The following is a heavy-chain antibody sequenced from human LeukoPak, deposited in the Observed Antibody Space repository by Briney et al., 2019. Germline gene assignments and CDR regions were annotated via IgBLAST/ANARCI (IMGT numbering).Heavy chain of an antibody. V-gene: IGHV3-21*01. CDR1: GFTFSSYS. J-gene: IGHJ6*02. Sequence: GGSLRLSCAASGFTFSSYSMNWVRQAPGKGLEWVSSISSSSSYIYYADSVKGRFTISRDNAKNSLYLQMYSLRAEDTAVYYCAKRGAVAGTLSYYAMDVWGQGTTVTVSS. D-gene: IGHD6-19*01. CDR2: ISSSSSYI. CDR3: AKRGAVAGTLSYYAMDV.